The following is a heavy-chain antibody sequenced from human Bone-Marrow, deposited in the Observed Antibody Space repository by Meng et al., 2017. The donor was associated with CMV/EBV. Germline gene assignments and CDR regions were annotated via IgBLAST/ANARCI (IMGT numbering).Heavy chain of an antibody. J-gene: IGHJ1*01. CDR3: ARDYSYFQH. D-gene: IGHD2-21*01. CDR1: GFTVSSNY. V-gene: IGHV3-66*02. CDR2: IYSGGST. Sequence: GESLKISCAASGFTVSSNYMSWVRQAPGKGLEWVSVIYSGGSTYYADSVKGRFTVSRDNSKKTLYLQMNSLRAEDTAVYYCARDYSYFQHWGQGTLVTVSS.